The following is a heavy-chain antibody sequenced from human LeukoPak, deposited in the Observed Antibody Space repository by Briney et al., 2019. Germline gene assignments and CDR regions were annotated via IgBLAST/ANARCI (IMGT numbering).Heavy chain of an antibody. CDR1: EFTFSTYW. Sequence: GGSLRLSCAASEFTFSTYWMSWVRQAPGKGLEWVAHINQDGSAKYYVDSVKGRFTISRDNAKNSLYLQMNSLRAEDTAVYYCAKAVAGMYDYWGQGTLVTVSS. CDR2: INQDGSAK. V-gene: IGHV3-7*01. J-gene: IGHJ4*02. D-gene: IGHD6-19*01. CDR3: AKAVAGMYDY.